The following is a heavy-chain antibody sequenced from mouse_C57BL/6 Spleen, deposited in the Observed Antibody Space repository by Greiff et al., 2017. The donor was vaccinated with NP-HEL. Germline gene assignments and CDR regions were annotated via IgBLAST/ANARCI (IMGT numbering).Heavy chain of an antibody. CDR2: IRNKANGYTT. Sequence: EVKLMESGGGLVQPGGSLSLSCAASGFTFTDYYMSWVRQPPGKALEWLGFIRNKANGYTTEYSASVKGRFTISRDNSQSILYLQMNALRAEDSATYHCARYRDYGYFDYWGQGTTLTVSS. CDR3: ARYRDYGYFDY. CDR1: GFTFTDYY. D-gene: IGHD1-1*01. J-gene: IGHJ2*01. V-gene: IGHV7-3*01.